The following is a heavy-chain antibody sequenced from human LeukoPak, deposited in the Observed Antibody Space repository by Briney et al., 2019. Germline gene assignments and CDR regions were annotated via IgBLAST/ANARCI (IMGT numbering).Heavy chain of an antibody. CDR2: ISWDGGST. Sequence: RPGGSLRLSCAASGFTFDDYTMHWVRQAPGKGLEWVSLISWDGGSTYYADSVKGRFTISRDNSKNSLYLQMNSLRTEDTALYYCAKDISYYYGSGSQKVDYYGMDVWGQGTTVTVSS. J-gene: IGHJ6*02. D-gene: IGHD3-10*01. CDR3: AKDISYYYGSGSQKVDYYGMDV. CDR1: GFTFDDYT. V-gene: IGHV3-43*01.